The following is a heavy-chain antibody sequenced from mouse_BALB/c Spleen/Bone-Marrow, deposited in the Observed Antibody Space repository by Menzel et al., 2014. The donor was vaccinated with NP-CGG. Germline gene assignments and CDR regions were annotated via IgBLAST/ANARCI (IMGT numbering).Heavy chain of an antibody. CDR1: GFAFSRYD. CDR3: VRHKNYYAMDY. Sequence: VESGGGLVKPGGSLKLSCAASGFAFSRYDMSWVRQTPEKRLEWVAYITNGGDNTYYPDTVKGRFTISRDDAKNXLYLQMSSLKSEDTAMYYCVRHKNYYAMDYWGQGTSVTVSS. CDR2: ITNGGDNT. V-gene: IGHV5-12-1*01. J-gene: IGHJ4*01.